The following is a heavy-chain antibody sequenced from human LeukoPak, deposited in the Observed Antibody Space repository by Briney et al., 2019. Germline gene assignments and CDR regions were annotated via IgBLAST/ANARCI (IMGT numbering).Heavy chain of an antibody. J-gene: IGHJ4*02. Sequence: PSETLSLTCTVSGGSISSYYCRWIRRTAGKGLEWIGRINTTAFTDYNPSLDSRVTMSVDKSKNQFSLKLRSVTAADTAVYYCASYRGSSGYFDSWGQGTLVTVSS. CDR3: ASYRGSSGYFDS. D-gene: IGHD6-6*01. CDR2: INTTAFT. CDR1: GGSISSYY. V-gene: IGHV4-4*07.